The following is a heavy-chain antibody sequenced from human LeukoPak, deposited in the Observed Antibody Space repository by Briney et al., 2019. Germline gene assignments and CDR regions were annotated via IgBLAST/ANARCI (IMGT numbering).Heavy chain of an antibody. V-gene: IGHV3-11*01. CDR2: ISSSGSTR. CDR1: GFTFSDYY. CDR3: ARTAYYYDSSGYDDAFDI. D-gene: IGHD3-22*01. J-gene: IGHJ3*02. Sequence: GRSLRLSCASGFTFSDYYMSWIRQAPGKGLEWVSHISSSGSTRYYADSVKGRFTISRDNAKNSLYLQMNSLRAEDTAVYYCARTAYYYDSSGYDDAFDIWGQGTMVTVSS.